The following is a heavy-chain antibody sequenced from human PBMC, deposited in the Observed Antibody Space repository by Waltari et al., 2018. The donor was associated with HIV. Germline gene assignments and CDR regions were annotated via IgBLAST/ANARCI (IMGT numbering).Heavy chain of an antibody. V-gene: IGHV1-8*01. CDR3: ARSYDYGGNPIYYGMDV. J-gene: IGHJ6*02. D-gene: IGHD4-17*01. Sequence: QVQLVQSGAEVKKPGASVKVSCTASGYTFTSYDITWVRQATGQGLEWMGWMNPNSGNTGYAQKFQGRVTMTRNTSISTAYMELSSLRSEDTAVYYCARSYDYGGNPIYYGMDVWGQGTTVTVSS. CDR1: GYTFTSYD. CDR2: MNPNSGNT.